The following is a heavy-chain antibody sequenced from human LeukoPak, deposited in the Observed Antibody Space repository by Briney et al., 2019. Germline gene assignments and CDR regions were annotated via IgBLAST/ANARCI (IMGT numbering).Heavy chain of an antibody. D-gene: IGHD6-19*01. CDR2: IYYSGST. CDR3: ARHPLRMAVAGAAFGY. J-gene: IGHJ4*02. Sequence: PSETLSLTCSVSGGSISSSSYYWDWIRQPPGKGLEWIGSIYYSGSTYYNPSLKSRVTISVDTPKNQFSLKLNSVTAADTAVYYCARHPLRMAVAGAAFGYWGQGTLVTVSS. CDR1: GGSISSSSYY. V-gene: IGHV4-39*01.